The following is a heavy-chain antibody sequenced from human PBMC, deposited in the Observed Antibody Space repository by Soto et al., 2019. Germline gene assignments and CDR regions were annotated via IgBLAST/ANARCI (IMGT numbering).Heavy chain of an antibody. Sequence: GGSLRLSXTASGFTFGDYAMSWVRQAPGKGLEWVGFIRSKAYGGTTEYAASVKGRFTISRDDSKSIAYLQMNSLKTEDTAVYYCTRAVSGSSWTAGDYWGQGTLVTV. CDR1: GFTFGDYA. CDR3: TRAVSGSSWTAGDY. CDR2: IRSKAYGGTT. J-gene: IGHJ4*02. V-gene: IGHV3-49*04. D-gene: IGHD6-13*01.